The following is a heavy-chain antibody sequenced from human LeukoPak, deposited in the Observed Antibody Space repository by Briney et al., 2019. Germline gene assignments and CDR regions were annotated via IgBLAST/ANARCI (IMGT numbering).Heavy chain of an antibody. V-gene: IGHV1-69*04. Sequence: SAQVSCKASAGTFSSYAISWLRQAPGRGVQWMGRIIPILGIANYAQKFQGRVTITADKSTSTAYMELSSLRSADTAVYYCARGQDYYDSSGYYLNWFDPWGQGTLVTVSS. CDR2: IIPILGIA. CDR3: ARGQDYYDSSGYYLNWFDP. D-gene: IGHD3-22*01. J-gene: IGHJ5*02. CDR1: AGTFSSYA.